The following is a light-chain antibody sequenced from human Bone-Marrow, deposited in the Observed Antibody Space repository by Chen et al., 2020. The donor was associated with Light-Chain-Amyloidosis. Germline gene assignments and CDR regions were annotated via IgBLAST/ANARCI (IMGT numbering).Light chain of an antibody. CDR1: DLPTKY. CDR3: QSADSSVTYEVI. Sequence: SYELTQPPSVSVSPGQTARITCSGDDLPTKYAYWYQQKPGQAPVLVIHRDTERPSGISERFSGYSSGTTATLTISGVQAEDEADYHCQSADSSVTYEVIFGGGTKLTVL. J-gene: IGLJ2*01. CDR2: RDT. V-gene: IGLV3-25*03.